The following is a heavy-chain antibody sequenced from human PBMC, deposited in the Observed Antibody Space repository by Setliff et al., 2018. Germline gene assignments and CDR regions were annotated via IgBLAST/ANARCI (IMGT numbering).Heavy chain of an antibody. J-gene: IGHJ3*02. CDR2: ISHSGYT. D-gene: IGHD6-13*01. V-gene: IGHV4-61*09. CDR1: GESISSGSYY. CDR3: AREATGSSSWFEGAFDI. Sequence: SETLSLTCTVSGESISSGSYYWTWIRQPAGKGLEWIGDISHSGYTYYNPSLSSRVVISVDTSKNLVSLKLSSVTAADTAIYYCAREATGSSSWFEGAFDIWGQGTMVTVSS.